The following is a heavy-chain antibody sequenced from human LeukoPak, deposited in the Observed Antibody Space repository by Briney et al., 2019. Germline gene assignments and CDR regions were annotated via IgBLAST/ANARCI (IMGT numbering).Heavy chain of an antibody. V-gene: IGHV4-39*07. CDR2: IYYSGST. CDR1: GGSISSSSYY. J-gene: IGHJ5*02. Sequence: SETLSLTCTVSGGSISSSSYYWGWIRQPPGKGLEWIGSIYYSGSTYYNPSLKSRVTISVDTSKNQFSLKLSSVTAADTAVYYCARGGITGTTYPNWFDPWGQGTLVTVSS. D-gene: IGHD1-7*01. CDR3: ARGGITGTTYPNWFDP.